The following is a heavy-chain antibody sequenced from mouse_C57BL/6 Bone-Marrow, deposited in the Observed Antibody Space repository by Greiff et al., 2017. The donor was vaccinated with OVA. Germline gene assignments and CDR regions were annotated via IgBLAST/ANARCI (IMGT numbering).Heavy chain of an antibody. CDR3: AREDDGYYAWLAY. J-gene: IGHJ3*01. V-gene: IGHV1-50*01. CDR1: GYTFTSYW. CDR2: IDPSDSYT. Sequence: VQLQQPGAELVKPGASVKLSCKASGYTFTSYWMQWVKQRPGQGLEWIGEIDPSDSYTNYNQKFKGKATLTVDTSSSTAYMQLSSLTSEDSAVYYCAREDDGYYAWLAYWGQGTLVTVSA. D-gene: IGHD2-3*01.